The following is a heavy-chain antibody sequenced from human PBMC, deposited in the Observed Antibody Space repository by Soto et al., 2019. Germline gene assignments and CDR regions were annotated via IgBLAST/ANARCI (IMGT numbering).Heavy chain of an antibody. D-gene: IGHD2-15*01. J-gene: IGHJ4*02. CDR3: ARLMVTRGYFDY. V-gene: IGHV4-31*03. CDR1: GGSISSGGYY. CDR2: IYYSGST. Sequence: TLSLTCTVSGGSISSGGYYWSWIRQHPGKGLEWIGYIYYSGSTYYNPSLKSRVTISVDTSKNQFSLKLSSVTAADTAVYYCARLMVTRGYFDYWGQGTLVTVSS.